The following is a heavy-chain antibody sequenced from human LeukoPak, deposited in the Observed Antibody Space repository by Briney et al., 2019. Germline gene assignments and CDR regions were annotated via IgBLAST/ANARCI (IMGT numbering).Heavy chain of an antibody. CDR1: GGSISSYY. J-gene: IGHJ4*02. D-gene: IGHD2-2*01. Sequence: SETLSLTCTVSGGSISSYYWSWIRQPPGKGLEWIGYIYYSGSTYYNPSLKSRVTISVDTSNFQFSLKLRSVTAADTAVYYCAREPTKVPSANLFGYWGQGTLVTVSS. CDR2: IYYSGST. V-gene: IGHV4-59*12. CDR3: AREPTKVPSANLFGY.